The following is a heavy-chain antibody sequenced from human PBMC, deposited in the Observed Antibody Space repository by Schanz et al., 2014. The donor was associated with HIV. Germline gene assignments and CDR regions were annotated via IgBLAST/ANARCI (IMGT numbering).Heavy chain of an antibody. D-gene: IGHD3-22*01. V-gene: IGHV4-61*08. CDR1: GGSISSGGYY. J-gene: IGHJ4*02. CDR3: ARGGYDSGRPFMPFEY. Sequence: QVQLQESGPGLVKPSETLSLTCTVSGGSISSGGYYWSWIRQHPGKGLEWIGYIYYSGSTYYNPSLKSRVTISLDTSKKQFSLKLTSVTAADTAVYFCARGGYDSGRPFMPFEYWGQGSLVTVS. CDR2: IYYSGST.